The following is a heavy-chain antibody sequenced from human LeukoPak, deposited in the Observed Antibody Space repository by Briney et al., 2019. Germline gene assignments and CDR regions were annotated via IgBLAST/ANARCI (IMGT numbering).Heavy chain of an antibody. CDR1: GYTFTGYY. V-gene: IGHV1-2*02. J-gene: IGHJ5*02. D-gene: IGHD1-26*01. Sequence: DSVKVSCKASGYTFTGYYMHWVRQAPGQGLEWMGWINPNSGGTNYAQKFQGRVTMTRDTSISTAYMELSRLRSDDTAVYYCARAEWDRAWFDPWGQGTLVTVSS. CDR3: ARAEWDRAWFDP. CDR2: INPNSGGT.